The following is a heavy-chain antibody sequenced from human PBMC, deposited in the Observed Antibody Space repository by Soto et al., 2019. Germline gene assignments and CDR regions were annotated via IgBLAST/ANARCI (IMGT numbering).Heavy chain of an antibody. CDR1: GYSFINYG. CDR3: ARDSKWLIINGNWFDS. D-gene: IGHD5-12*01. J-gene: IGHJ5*01. CDR2: ISGSNGAT. V-gene: IGHV1-18*04. Sequence: QVQLVQSGAEVKKPAASVKVSCKFSGYSFINYGMTWVRQAPGQGFEWMGWISGSNGATNYAQRFQGRVTLTTDTSTNTAYMELRSLRLADTAIYYCARDSKWLIINGNWFDSWGQGTLVTVSS.